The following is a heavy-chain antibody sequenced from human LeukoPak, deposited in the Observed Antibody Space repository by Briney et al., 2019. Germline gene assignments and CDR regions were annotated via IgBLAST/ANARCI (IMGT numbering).Heavy chain of an antibody. CDR2: ISYDGSNE. Sequence: GGSLRLSCAASGFTFSNYGMHWVRQVSGKGLEWVALISYDGSNEYYADSVKGRFTISRDNSKNTLYLQMNSLRAEDTAVYYCARSSGSPVTPEYWGQGTLVTVSS. V-gene: IGHV3-30*03. J-gene: IGHJ4*02. CDR1: GFTFSNYG. D-gene: IGHD4-17*01. CDR3: ARSSGSPVTPEY.